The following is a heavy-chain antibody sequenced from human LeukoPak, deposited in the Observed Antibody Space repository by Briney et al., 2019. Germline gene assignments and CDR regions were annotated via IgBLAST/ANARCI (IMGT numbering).Heavy chain of an antibody. V-gene: IGHV3-9*01. CDR2: ISWNSGSI. Sequence: PGRSLRLSCAASGFTFDDYAMHWVRQAPGKGLEWVSGISWNSGSIGYADSVKGRFTISRDNAKNSLYLQMNSLRAEDTALYYCAKDYTSVVATTIFDYWGQGTLVTVSS. CDR1: GFTFDDYA. J-gene: IGHJ4*02. CDR3: AKDYTSVVATTIFDY. D-gene: IGHD5-12*01.